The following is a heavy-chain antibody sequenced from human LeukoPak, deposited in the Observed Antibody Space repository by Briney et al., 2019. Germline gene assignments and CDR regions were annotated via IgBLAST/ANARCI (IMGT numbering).Heavy chain of an antibody. D-gene: IGHD3-16*01. J-gene: IGHJ6*02. CDR1: GGTFSSYA. V-gene: IGHV1-69*13. Sequence: ASVKVSCKASGGTFSSYAVSWVRQAPGQGLEWMGGIIPIFGTANYAQKFQGRVTITADESTSTAYMELSSLRSEDTAVYYCARGEAPGTVFGGMAVWGQGTAVTVSS. CDR2: IIPIFGTA. CDR3: ARGEAPGTVFGGMAV.